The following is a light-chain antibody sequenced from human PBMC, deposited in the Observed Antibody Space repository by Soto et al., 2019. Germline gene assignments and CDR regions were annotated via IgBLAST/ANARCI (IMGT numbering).Light chain of an antibody. CDR2: DVT. V-gene: IGLV2-14*01. J-gene: IGLJ1*01. Sequence: QSALTQPASVSGSPGQSIAISCTGTSSDVGGYNYVSWYQQHPGKAPKLMLYDVTNRPSGVSDRFSGSKSGNTASLTISGLQAEDEADYYCTSYTTSSTYVFGPGTKLTVL. CDR1: SSDVGGYNY. CDR3: TSYTTSSTYV.